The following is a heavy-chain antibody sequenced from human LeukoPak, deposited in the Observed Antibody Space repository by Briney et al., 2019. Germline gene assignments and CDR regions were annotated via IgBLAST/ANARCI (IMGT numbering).Heavy chain of an antibody. CDR3: AKASPHGGETY. Sequence: GGSLRLSCAASGFTFSTYAMSWVRQAPEKGLEWVSSISGSSTGWITYYADSVKGRFTISRDNSKNTLYLQMKSLKAEDTAVYYCAKASPHGGETYWGQGTLVTVSS. CDR1: GFTFSTYA. V-gene: IGHV3-23*01. D-gene: IGHD5-24*01. CDR2: ISGSSTGWIT. J-gene: IGHJ4*02.